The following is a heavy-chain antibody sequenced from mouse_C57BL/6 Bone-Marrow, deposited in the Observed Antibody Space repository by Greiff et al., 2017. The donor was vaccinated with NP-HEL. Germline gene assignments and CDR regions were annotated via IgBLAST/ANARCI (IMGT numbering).Heavy chain of an antibody. Sequence: QVQLQQPGAELVRPGTSVKLSCKASGYTFTSYWMHWVKQRPGQGLEWIGVIDPSDSYTTYNQKFKGKATLTVDTSSSTAYMQLSSLTSEDAAVYYCARTLLIYYYFDYWGQGTTLTVSS. CDR3: ARTLLIYYYFDY. D-gene: IGHD1-1*01. CDR1: GYTFTSYW. V-gene: IGHV1-59*01. J-gene: IGHJ2*01. CDR2: IDPSDSYT.